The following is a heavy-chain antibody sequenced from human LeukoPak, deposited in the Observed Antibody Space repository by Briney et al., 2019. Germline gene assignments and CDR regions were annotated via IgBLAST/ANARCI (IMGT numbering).Heavy chain of an antibody. CDR3: ARGSPAAIP. CDR2: ISSSSSYV. V-gene: IGHV3-21*01. CDR1: GFTFSSYA. D-gene: IGHD2-2*01. J-gene: IGHJ5*02. Sequence: PGGPLRLSCAASGFTFSSYAMSWVRQAPGKGLEWVSSISSSSSYVYYADSVKGRFTISRDNAKNSLYLQMNSLRAEDTAVYYCARGSPAAIPWGQGTLVTVSS.